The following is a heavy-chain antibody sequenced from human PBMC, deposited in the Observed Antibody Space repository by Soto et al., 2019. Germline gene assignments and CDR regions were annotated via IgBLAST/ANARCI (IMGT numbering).Heavy chain of an antibody. CDR1: GFTFSSYS. CDR3: ARGKPEENGCFDY. D-gene: IGHD2-8*01. Sequence: EVQLVESGGGLVKPGGSLRLSCAASGFTFSSYSMNWVRQAPGKGLEWVSSISSSSSYIYYADSVKGRFTISRDNAKNSLYLQMNSLRAEDTAVYYCARGKPEENGCFDYWGQGTLVTVSS. J-gene: IGHJ4*02. CDR2: ISSSSSYI. V-gene: IGHV3-21*01.